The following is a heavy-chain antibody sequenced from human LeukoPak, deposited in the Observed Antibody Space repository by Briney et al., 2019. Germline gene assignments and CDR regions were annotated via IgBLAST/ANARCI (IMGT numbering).Heavy chain of an antibody. CDR3: ARARPRLVVLAAYFDY. Sequence: PSETLSLTCAVYGGSFSGYYWSWLRQPPGKGLEWIGEINHSGSTNYNPSLKSRVTISVETSKNQFSLKLSSVTAADTAVYYCARARPRLVVLAAYFDYWGQGTLVTVSS. CDR1: GGSFSGYY. V-gene: IGHV4-34*01. D-gene: IGHD2-15*01. J-gene: IGHJ4*02. CDR2: INHSGST.